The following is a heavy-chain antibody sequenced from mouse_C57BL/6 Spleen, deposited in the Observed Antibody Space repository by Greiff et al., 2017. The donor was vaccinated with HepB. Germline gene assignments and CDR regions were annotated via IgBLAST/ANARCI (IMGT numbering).Heavy chain of an antibody. V-gene: IGHV1-36*01. D-gene: IGHD1-1*01. CDR1: GFTFTDYY. J-gene: IGHJ2*01. Sequence: EVQLQQSGPVLVKPGPSVKISCKASGFTFTDYYMHWVKQSHGKSLEWIGLVYPYNGGTSYNQKFKGKATLTVDTSSSTAYMELNSLTSEDSAVYYCAREGITTVVATNYFDYWGQGTTLTVSS. CDR2: VYPYNGGT. CDR3: AREGITTVVATNYFDY.